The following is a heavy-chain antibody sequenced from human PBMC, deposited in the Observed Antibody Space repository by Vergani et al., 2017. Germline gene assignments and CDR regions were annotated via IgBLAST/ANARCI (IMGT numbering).Heavy chain of an antibody. Sequence: EVQLVESGGGLVQPGGSLRLSCSASGFTFSSYAMHWVRQAPGKGLEYVSAISSNGGSTYYTDSVKGRFTISRDNSKNTLYLQMSSLRAKDTAVDYCVKGGDYYYGMDVWGQGTTVTVS. CDR1: GFTFSSYA. CDR2: ISSNGGST. D-gene: IGHD3-10*01. J-gene: IGHJ6*02. CDR3: VKGGDYYYGMDV. V-gene: IGHV3-64D*06.